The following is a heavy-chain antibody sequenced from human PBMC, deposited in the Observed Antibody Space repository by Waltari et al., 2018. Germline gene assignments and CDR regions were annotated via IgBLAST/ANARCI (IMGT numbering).Heavy chain of an antibody. D-gene: IGHD3-10*01. CDR2: ISGSGGST. Sequence: EVQLVASGGGLVQPGVSLSLSCSASGFTFSSYAISLVRQAPGKGLEWVSAISGSGGSTYYADSVKGRFTISRDNSKNTLYLQMNSLRAEDTAVYYCAKSPSIRYYGSAWGQGTLVTVSS. CDR3: AKSPSIRYYGSA. CDR1: GFTFSSYA. V-gene: IGHV3-23*04. J-gene: IGHJ4*02.